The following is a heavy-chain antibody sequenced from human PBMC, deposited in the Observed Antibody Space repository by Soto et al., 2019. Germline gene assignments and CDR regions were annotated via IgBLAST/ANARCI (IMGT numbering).Heavy chain of an antibody. CDR1: GGSFSAYY. Sequence: SETLSLTCAVYGGSFSAYYWSWVRQPPGKGLEWIGEIIHSESTKYNPSLKSRVTISVDTSKNQFSLKLSSVTAADTAVYYCARQRPTDGRWEFANYYGMDVWGQETPVTV. CDR2: IIHSEST. J-gene: IGHJ6*02. CDR3: ARQRPTDGRWEFANYYGMDV. D-gene: IGHD1-26*01. V-gene: IGHV4-34*12.